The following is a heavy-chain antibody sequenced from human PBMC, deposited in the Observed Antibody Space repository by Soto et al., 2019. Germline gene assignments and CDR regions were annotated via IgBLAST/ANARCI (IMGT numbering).Heavy chain of an antibody. CDR2: INPSGGST. V-gene: IGHV1-46*01. D-gene: IGHD5-18*01. J-gene: IGHJ4*02. CDR3: ARDGRQLAPFDY. CDR1: GYTFTSYY. Sequence: QVQLVQSGAEVKKPGASVKVSCKASGYTFTSYYMHWVRQAPGQGLEWMGIINPSGGSTSYAQKYQGRVTMTRGMSTSTFDMELSILRSEDTAVYYCARDGRQLAPFDYWGQGTLFTVSS.